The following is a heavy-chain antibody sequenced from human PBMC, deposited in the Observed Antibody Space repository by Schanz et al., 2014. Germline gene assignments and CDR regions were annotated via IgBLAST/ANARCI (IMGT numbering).Heavy chain of an antibody. CDR3: ARDLHRMDV. D-gene: IGHD4-4*01. J-gene: IGHJ6*02. Sequence: QVQLQESGPGLVRPSETLSLTCTVSGYSISSGYYWDWIRQPPGKGLEWIGVIYHSGNTYYNPSLKSRFTISEDTSKHQFPLKRTSVTAADTAVYYCARDLHRMDVWGQGTTVTVSS. CDR2: IYHSGNT. V-gene: IGHV4-38-2*02. CDR1: GYSISSGYY.